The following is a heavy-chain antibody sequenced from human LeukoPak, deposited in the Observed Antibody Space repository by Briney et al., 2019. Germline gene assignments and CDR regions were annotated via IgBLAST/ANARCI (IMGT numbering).Heavy chain of an antibody. Sequence: GESLKISCKGSGYSFTSYWIGWVRQMPGKGLEWMGIIYPGDSDTRYSPSFQGQVTISADKSISTAYLQWSSLKASDTAMYYCARHPNDYGDYGYYYYYMDVWGKGTTVTVSS. CDR2: IYPGDSDT. CDR1: GYSFTSYW. J-gene: IGHJ6*03. CDR3: ARHPNDYGDYGYYYYYMDV. D-gene: IGHD4-17*01. V-gene: IGHV5-51*01.